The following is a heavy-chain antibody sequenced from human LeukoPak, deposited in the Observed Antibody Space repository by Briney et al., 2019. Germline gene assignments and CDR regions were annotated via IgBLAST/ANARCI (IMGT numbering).Heavy chain of an antibody. CDR3: STTYYYDSSEGY. J-gene: IGHJ4*02. D-gene: IGHD3-22*01. Sequence: GGSLRLSCAASGFTVSSNYMSWVRQAPGKGLEWVSVIYSGGSTYYADSVKGRFTISRDNSKNTLYLQMNSLRAEDTAVYYCSTTYYYDSSEGYWGQGTLVTVSS. CDR1: GFTVSSNY. CDR2: IYSGGST. V-gene: IGHV3-53*01.